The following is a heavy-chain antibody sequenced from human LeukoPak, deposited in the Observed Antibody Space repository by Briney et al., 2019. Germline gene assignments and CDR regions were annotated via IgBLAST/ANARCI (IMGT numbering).Heavy chain of an antibody. CDR2: IIPIFGTA. CDR3: ARLPLRSIAVGYYGMDV. Sequence: ASVKVSCKASGGTFSSYAISWVRQAPGQGLEWMGGIIPIFGTANYAQKFQGRVAITADESTSTAYMELSSLRSEDTAVYYCARLPLRSIAVGYYGMDVWGQGTTVTVSS. J-gene: IGHJ6*02. D-gene: IGHD6-6*01. V-gene: IGHV1-69*13. CDR1: GGTFSSYA.